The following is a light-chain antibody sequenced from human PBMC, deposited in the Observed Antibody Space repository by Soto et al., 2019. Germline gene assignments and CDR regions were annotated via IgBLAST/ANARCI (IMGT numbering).Light chain of an antibody. CDR1: QSVSNNY. V-gene: IGKV3-20*01. Sequence: EIVLTQSPGTLSLSPGERSTLSCMASQSVSNNYLAWYQQKPGQGPRLLIYGASNRATGIPDRFSGSGSGTDFTLTISRLEPEDFAVYYCQQYGSSGTVGQGTQVEIK. CDR3: QQYGSSGT. J-gene: IGKJ1*01. CDR2: GAS.